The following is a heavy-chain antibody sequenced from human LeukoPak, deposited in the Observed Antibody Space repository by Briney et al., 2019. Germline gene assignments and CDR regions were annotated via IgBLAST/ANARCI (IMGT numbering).Heavy chain of an antibody. J-gene: IGHJ4*02. CDR3: ARVVDTAMVHYFDY. V-gene: IGHV1-69*06. CDR2: IIPIFGTA. D-gene: IGHD5-18*01. Sequence: SVRVSCKASGGTFSSYAISWVRQAPGQGGEWMGGIIPIFGTANYAQKFQGRVTITADKSTSTAYMELSSLRSEDTAVYYCARVVDTAMVHYFDYWGQGTLVTVSS. CDR1: GGTFSSYA.